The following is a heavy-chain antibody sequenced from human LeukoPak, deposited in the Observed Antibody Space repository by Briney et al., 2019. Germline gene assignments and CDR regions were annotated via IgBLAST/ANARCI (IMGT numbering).Heavy chain of an antibody. Sequence: GGSLRLSCAASGFTFSSYGMHWVRQAPGKGLEWVAFIRYDGSNKYYADSVKGRFTISRDNSKNTLYLQMNSLRAEDTAVYYCAKDQGVPFYYFDYWGQGTLVTVSS. CDR2: IRYDGSNK. V-gene: IGHV3-30*02. D-gene: IGHD3-10*01. CDR1: GFTFSSYG. CDR3: AKDQGVPFYYFDY. J-gene: IGHJ4*02.